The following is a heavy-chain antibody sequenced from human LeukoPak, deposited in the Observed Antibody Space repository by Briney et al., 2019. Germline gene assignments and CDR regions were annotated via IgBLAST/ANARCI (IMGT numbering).Heavy chain of an antibody. Sequence: GGSLRLSCEVSGFTFSSYSMNWVRQAPGKGLEWISYISSSSSSIHYIDSVKGRFIISRDNAKNSLYLQMNSLRAEDTAVYYCASYDYVWGSYRSVDYWGQGTLVTISS. V-gene: IGHV3-48*04. J-gene: IGHJ4*02. CDR1: GFTFSSYS. CDR3: ASYDYVWGSYRSVDY. D-gene: IGHD3-16*02. CDR2: ISSSSSSI.